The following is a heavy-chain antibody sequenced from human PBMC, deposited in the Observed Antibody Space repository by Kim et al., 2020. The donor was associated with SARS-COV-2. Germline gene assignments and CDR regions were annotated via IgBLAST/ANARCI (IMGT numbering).Heavy chain of an antibody. CDR1: GGSFSGYY. CDR3: ARFSHRAFDI. Sequence: SETLSLTCAVYGGSFSGYYWSWIRQPPGKGLEWIGEINHSGSTNYNPSLKSRVTISVDTSKNQFSLKLSSVTAADTAVYYCARFSHRAFDIWGQGTMVTVSS. J-gene: IGHJ3*02. V-gene: IGHV4-34*01. CDR2: INHSGST.